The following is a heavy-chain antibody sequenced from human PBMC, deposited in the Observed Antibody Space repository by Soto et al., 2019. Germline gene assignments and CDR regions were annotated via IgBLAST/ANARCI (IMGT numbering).Heavy chain of an antibody. CDR3: AKSSLQWFGEPNCFDF. J-gene: IGHJ4*02. CDR2: ISGSGGST. V-gene: IGHV3-23*01. Sequence: SLRLSCAAAGFTFSSYAITWVRQAPGKGLEWVSGISGSGGSTYYADSVNGRFTISRDNSKNTLYLLMNSLRAEDTAVYYCAKSSLQWFGEPNCFDFWAQGTLVTVYS. CDR1: GFTFSSYA. D-gene: IGHD3-10*01.